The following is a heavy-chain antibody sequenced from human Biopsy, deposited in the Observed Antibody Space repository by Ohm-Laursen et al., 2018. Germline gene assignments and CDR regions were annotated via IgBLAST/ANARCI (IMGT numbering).Heavy chain of an antibody. CDR3: ARGLGGYDYWYFDL. CDR1: GGTFSNYG. J-gene: IGHJ2*01. CDR2: IMSLYNTT. V-gene: IGHV1-69*06. Sequence: ASVKVSCKAPGGTFSNYGVDWVRQAPGQGLQWMGGIMSLYNTTNYAQKFWDRITVTADKSTNTVYMTLSSLTSEDTAVYFCARGLGGYDYWYFDLWGRGTLVIVSS. D-gene: IGHD5-12*01.